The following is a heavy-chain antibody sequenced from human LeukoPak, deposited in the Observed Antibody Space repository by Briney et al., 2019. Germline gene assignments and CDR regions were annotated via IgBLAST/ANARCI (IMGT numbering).Heavy chain of an antibody. J-gene: IGHJ3*02. V-gene: IGHV4-59*01. CDR2: IYYSGST. CDR3: ARYSDYVWGSYHSIDAFDI. D-gene: IGHD3-16*02. CDR1: GGSISSYY. Sequence: SETLSLTCTVSGGSISSYYWSWIRQPPGKGLEWIGYIYYSGSTYYNPSLKSRVTISVDTSKNQFSLKLSSVTAADTAVYYCARYSDYVWGSYHSIDAFDIWGQGTMVTVSS.